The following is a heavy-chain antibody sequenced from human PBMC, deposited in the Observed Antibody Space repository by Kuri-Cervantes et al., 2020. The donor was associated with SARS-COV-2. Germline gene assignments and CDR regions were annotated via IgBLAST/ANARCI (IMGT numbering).Heavy chain of an antibody. D-gene: IGHD3-10*01. V-gene: IGHV3-20*04. CDR1: GFTFDDYG. J-gene: IGHJ1*01. CDR2: INWNGGST. CDR3: ARGPYYYGSGSYWFGGYVQH. Sequence: GGSLRLSCAASGFTFDDYGMSWVRQAPGKGLEWVSGINWNGGSTGYADSMKGRFTISRDNAKNSLYLQMNSLRAEDTAVYYCARGPYYYGSGSYWFGGYVQHWGQGTLVTVSS.